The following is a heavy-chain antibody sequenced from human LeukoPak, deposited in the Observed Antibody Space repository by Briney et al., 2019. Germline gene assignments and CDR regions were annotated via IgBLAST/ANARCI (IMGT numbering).Heavy chain of an antibody. CDR3: AKDKGSGWFGGFDI. Sequence: GRSLRLSCAASCITLSSYAMHWVRQAPGKGLEWVAVISYDGSNKYYADSVKGRLTISRDNSKNTLYLQMNSLRSDDTAVYYCAKDKGSGWFGGFDIWGQRTMVTVSS. V-gene: IGHV3-30*01. CDR2: ISYDGSNK. J-gene: IGHJ3*02. CDR1: CITLSSYA. D-gene: IGHD6-19*01.